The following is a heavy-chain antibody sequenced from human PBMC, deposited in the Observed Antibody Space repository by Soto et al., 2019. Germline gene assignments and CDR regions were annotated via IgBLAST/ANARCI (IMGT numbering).Heavy chain of an antibody. CDR2: ISAYNGNT. Sequence: ASVKVSCKASGYTFTSYGISWVRQAPGQGLEWMGWISAYNGNTNYAQKLQGRVTMTTDTSTSTAYMEPRSLRSDDTAVYYCARVVTIFVVVIIGYYYYMAVWGKGTTVTVSS. D-gene: IGHD3-3*01. J-gene: IGHJ6*03. CDR1: GYTFTSYG. V-gene: IGHV1-18*01. CDR3: ARVVTIFVVVIIGYYYYMAV.